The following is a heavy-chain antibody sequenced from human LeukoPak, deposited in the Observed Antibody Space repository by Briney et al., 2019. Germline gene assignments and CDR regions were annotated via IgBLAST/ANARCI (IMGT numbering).Heavy chain of an antibody. CDR3: ARASQGYDFWSGYYVTHPDAFDI. CDR1: GGSISSYY. CDR2: IYTSGST. D-gene: IGHD3-3*01. J-gene: IGHJ3*02. V-gene: IGHV4-4*09. Sequence: PSETLSLTCTVSGGSISSYYWSWIRQPPGKGLEWIGYIYTSGSTNYNPSLKSRVTISVDTSKNQCSLKLSSVTAADTAVYYCARASQGYDFWSGYYVTHPDAFDIWGQGTMVTVSS.